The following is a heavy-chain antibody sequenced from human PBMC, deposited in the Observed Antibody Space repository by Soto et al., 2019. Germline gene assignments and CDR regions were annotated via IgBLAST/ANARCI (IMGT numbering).Heavy chain of an antibody. CDR1: GYTFPNYN. CDR2: ITAGNGNK. J-gene: IGHJ4*02. D-gene: IGHD2-21*01. Sequence: QVQLVQSGAEMKKPGASVRVSCKASGYTFPNYNISWVRQAPGQGLEWMGWITAGNGNKNYAPKLPGRFTMTTDTSTPTAYMDLRSLRSDDTAVYYCSSVTSAVTAAWWWWAFDNCGQGTLITVSS. CDR3: SSVTSAVTAAWWWWAFDN. V-gene: IGHV1-18*01.